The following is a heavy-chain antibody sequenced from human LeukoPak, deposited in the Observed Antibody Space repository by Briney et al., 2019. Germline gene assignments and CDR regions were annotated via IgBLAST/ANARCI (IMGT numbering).Heavy chain of an antibody. V-gene: IGHV4-39*01. J-gene: IGHJ5*02. CDR3: ARHDFADYSSFDP. CDR2: IYYSGSA. CDR1: GGSMSSGSYY. Sequence: SETLSLTCSVSGGSMSSGSYYWGWIRQPPGKGLEWIGTIYYSGSAYYSPSLKSRVTISVDKSEKQFSLKLNSVTAAATAVYYCARHDFADYSSFDPWGQGALVTVSS. D-gene: IGHD4/OR15-4a*01.